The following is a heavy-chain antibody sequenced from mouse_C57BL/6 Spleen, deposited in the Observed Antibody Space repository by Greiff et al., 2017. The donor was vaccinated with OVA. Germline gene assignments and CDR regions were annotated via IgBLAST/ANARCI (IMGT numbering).Heavy chain of an antibody. D-gene: IGHD1-1*01. J-gene: IGHJ3*01. V-gene: IGHV1-80*01. CDR1: GYAFSSYW. CDR3: ARRAVEDWFAY. CDR2: IYPGVGDT. Sequence: VQLQESGAELVKPGASVKISCKASGYAFSSYWMNWVKQRPGKGLEWIGQIYPGVGDTNYNGKFKGKATLTADKSSSTAYMQLSSLTSEDSAVYFCARRAVEDWFAYWGQGTLVTVSA.